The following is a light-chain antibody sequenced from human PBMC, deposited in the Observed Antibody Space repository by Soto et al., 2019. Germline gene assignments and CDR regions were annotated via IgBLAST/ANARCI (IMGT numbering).Light chain of an antibody. CDR2: LDSDGSH. V-gene: IGLV4-69*01. CDR3: QTWGTGIHVV. CDR1: SGHSSYD. J-gene: IGLJ2*01. Sequence: QPVLTQSPSASASLGASVKLTCTLSSGHSSYDIAWHQQQPEQGPRYLMKLDSDGSHTKGDAIPDRFSGSSSGAERYLTISSLHSEDEADYYCQTWGTGIHVVFGGGTKLTVL.